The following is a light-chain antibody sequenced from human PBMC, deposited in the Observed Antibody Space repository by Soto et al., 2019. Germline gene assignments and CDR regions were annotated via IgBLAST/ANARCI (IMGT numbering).Light chain of an antibody. V-gene: IGKV3-20*01. J-gene: IGKJ1*01. CDR2: ATS. CDR1: QSVSSSS. CDR3: QQFGSSSWT. Sequence: EIVLTQSPGTLSLSPGERATLSCRASQSVSSSSLAWYQQKPGQAPRLLIYATSTRATGIPDRFSGSGSGTDFTLTISRLEPEDFAVYYCQQFGSSSWTFGQGTKVEVK.